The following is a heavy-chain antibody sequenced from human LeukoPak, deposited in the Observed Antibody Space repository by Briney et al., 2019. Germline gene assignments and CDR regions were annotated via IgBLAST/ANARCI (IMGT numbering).Heavy chain of an antibody. J-gene: IGHJ4*02. CDR2: IKPDGSEG. CDR1: GFTFSNYE. CDR3: ARDRGYKSFDY. Sequence: PGGSLRLSCAASGFTFSNYEMNWVRQAPGKGLEWVATIKPDGSEGSHVDSVKGRFTISRDNAKNSLFLQIISLRAEDTAVYYCARDRGYKSFDYWGQGALVTVSS. D-gene: IGHD3-10*01. V-gene: IGHV3-7*04.